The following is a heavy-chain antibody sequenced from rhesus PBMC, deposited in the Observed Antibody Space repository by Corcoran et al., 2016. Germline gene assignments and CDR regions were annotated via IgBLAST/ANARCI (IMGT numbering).Heavy chain of an antibody. Sequence: QVQLVQSGAEVKKPGASVKVSCKASGFTFGSYAISWVRQAPGQGLEWMGSIVPLVGLTNSAQRFQGRVTITAATATSTAYMELSSLRSEDTAVYYCAGGEDTAGNFDYWGQGVLVTVSS. CDR2: IVPLVGLT. J-gene: IGHJ4*01. CDR3: AGGEDTAGNFDY. D-gene: IGHD5-24*01. V-gene: IGHV1S10*01. CDR1: GFTFGSYA.